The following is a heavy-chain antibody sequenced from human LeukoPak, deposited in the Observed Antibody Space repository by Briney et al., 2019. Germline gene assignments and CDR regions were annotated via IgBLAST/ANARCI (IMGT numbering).Heavy chain of an antibody. CDR1: GFNFRSYS. D-gene: IGHD6-13*01. Sequence: GGSLRLSCAASGFNFRSYSMNWVRQAPGKGLKWVSYISSSSSNIYYADSVKGRFTISRDNAKNSLYLQMNSLRAEDTAVYYCARLAAAGPYFDFWGRGTLVTVSS. J-gene: IGHJ4*02. V-gene: IGHV3-48*04. CDR3: ARLAAAGPYFDF. CDR2: ISSSSSNI.